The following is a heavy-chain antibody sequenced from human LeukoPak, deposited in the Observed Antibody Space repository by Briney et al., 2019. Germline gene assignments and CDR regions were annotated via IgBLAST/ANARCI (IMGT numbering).Heavy chain of an antibody. V-gene: IGHV4-59*01. D-gene: IGHD2-2*01. CDR1: GGSISSYY. J-gene: IGHJ6*04. Sequence: PSETLSLTCTVSGGSISSYYWSWIRQPPGKGLEWIRYIYYSGSTNYNPSLKSRVTISVDTSKNQFSLKLSSVTAADTAVYYCARGYCSSTSCHEVDVWGKGTTVTVSS. CDR3: ARGYCSSTSCHEVDV. CDR2: IYYSGST.